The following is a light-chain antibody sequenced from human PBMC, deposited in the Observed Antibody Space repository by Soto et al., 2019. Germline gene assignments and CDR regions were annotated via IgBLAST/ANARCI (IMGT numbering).Light chain of an antibody. Sequence: DIQMTQSPSSLSASVGDRVTITCQASHDIKKFLNWFQEKPGKAPELLIYDASNLQTGVPSRFSGSGSGTHFTVTLSSLQPEDIATYYCQRYASLPPTFGQGTRLDIK. CDR1: HDIKKF. V-gene: IGKV1-33*01. J-gene: IGKJ5*01. CDR3: QRYASLPPT. CDR2: DAS.